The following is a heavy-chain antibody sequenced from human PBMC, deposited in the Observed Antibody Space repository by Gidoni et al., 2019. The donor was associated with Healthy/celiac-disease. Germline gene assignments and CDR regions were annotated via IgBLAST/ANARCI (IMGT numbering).Heavy chain of an antibody. CDR1: GFTFRSYG. D-gene: IGHD3-22*01. V-gene: IGHV3-33*01. Sequence: QVPLVASGGCVVQPGSSLRLSRAASGFTFRSYGMHWVRQAPGKGLEWVAVIWYDGSNKYYADSVKGRFTISRDNSKNTLYLQMNSLRAEDTAVYYCAGATGYYDSSGYLGESWGQGTMVTVSS. CDR2: IWYDGSNK. J-gene: IGHJ3*01. CDR3: AGATGYYDSSGYLGES.